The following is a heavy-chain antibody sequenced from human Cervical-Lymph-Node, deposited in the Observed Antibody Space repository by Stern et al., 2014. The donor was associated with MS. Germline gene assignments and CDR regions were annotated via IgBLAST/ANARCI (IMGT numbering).Heavy chain of an antibody. V-gene: IGHV3-9*01. CDR3: AKVSGGSGYYPVALDY. D-gene: IGHD3-3*01. CDR2: ITWNSVSV. CDR1: GFTFDDYA. J-gene: IGHJ4*02. Sequence: EVQLVESGGGLVQPGRSLRLSCAASGFTFDDYAMHWVRQAPGKGLEWVSGITWNSVSVGYADSVKGRFTISRDNAKNSLYLQMNSLRGDDTALYYCAKVSGGSGYYPVALDYWGQGTLVTVSS.